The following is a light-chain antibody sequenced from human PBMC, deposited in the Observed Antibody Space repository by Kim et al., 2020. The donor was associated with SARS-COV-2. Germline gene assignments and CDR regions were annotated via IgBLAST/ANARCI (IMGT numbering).Light chain of an antibody. V-gene: IGLV6-57*02. CDR1: SGSIASNY. Sequence: GKTVTISCTGSSGSIASNYVQWYQHRPGSAPTTVIYEDNQRPTGVPDRFSGSIDSSSNSASLTISGLKTEDEADYYCQSYDSSNVVFGGGTQLTVL. J-gene: IGLJ2*01. CDR3: QSYDSSNVV. CDR2: EDN.